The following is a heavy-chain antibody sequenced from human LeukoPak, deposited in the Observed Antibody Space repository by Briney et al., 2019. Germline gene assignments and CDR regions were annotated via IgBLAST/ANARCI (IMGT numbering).Heavy chain of an antibody. D-gene: IGHD6-6*01. V-gene: IGHV3-33*01. J-gene: IGHJ6*03. CDR2: ISYDGSNK. CDR3: ASGVWSSSGYYMDV. CDR1: GFTFTGYG. Sequence: PGGSLRLSCAASGFTFTGYGMHWVRQAPGKGLEWVAVISYDGSNKYYADSVKGRFTISRDNSKNTLYLQMHSLRAEDTAVYYCASGVWSSSGYYMDVWGKGTTVTVSS.